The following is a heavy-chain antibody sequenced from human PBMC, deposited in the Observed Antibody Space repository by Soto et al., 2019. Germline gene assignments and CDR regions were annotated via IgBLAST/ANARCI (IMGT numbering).Heavy chain of an antibody. CDR1: EDSVSNNSSA. J-gene: IGHJ6*03. D-gene: IGHD5-18*01. CDR2: TYYRSKWYN. Sequence: SPPLSLPCAISEDSVSNNSSAANCIRQSPSRGLEWLGRTYYRSKWYNDYAVSVKSRITINPDTSKNQFSLQLNSVTPEDTAVYYCARAATVSTWGVADYYDYYTHACREGTTVSIS. V-gene: IGHV6-1*01. CDR3: ARAATVSTWGVADYYDYYTHA.